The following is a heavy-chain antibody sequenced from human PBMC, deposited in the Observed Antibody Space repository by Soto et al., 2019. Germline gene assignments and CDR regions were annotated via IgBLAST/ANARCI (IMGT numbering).Heavy chain of an antibody. D-gene: IGHD2-8*01. CDR2: MYHGGRT. CDR1: GDSVTNYF. Sequence: SETLSLPCTVSGDSVTNYFWSWMRQPPGKGLEWIGHMYHGGRTNYSPSLKSRVTMSLDSSKNQFSLNLSSVTAADTAVYFCVRDPGYCTNGVCPIFDFWGQGVLVTVSS. V-gene: IGHV4-59*02. CDR3: VRDPGYCTNGVCPIFDF. J-gene: IGHJ4*02.